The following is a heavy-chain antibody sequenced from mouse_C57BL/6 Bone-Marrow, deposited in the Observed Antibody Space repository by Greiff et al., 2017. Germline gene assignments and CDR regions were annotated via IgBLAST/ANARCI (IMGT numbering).Heavy chain of an antibody. CDR3: ARWGHYYGGSLDY. V-gene: IGHV1-26*01. J-gene: IGHJ2*01. Sequence: EVQLQQSGPELVKPGASVKISCKASGYTFTDYYMNWVKQSHGKSLEWIGDINPNYGGTSYNQKFKGKATLTVDKSSSTAYMGLRSLTSEDSAVYYCARWGHYYGGSLDYWGQGTTLTVSS. CDR1: GYTFTDYY. CDR2: INPNYGGT. D-gene: IGHD1-1*01.